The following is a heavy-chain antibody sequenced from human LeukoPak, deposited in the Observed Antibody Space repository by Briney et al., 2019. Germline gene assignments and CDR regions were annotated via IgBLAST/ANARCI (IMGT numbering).Heavy chain of an antibody. Sequence: GESLKISCKGSGNSFSNYWIGWVRQMPGKGLEWVGIIYPGDSDTRYSPSFQGQVTISADKSITTAYLQWSNLKASDTAMYYCARRGSSGYYDYWGQGTLVTVSS. J-gene: IGHJ4*02. D-gene: IGHD3-22*01. CDR2: IYPGDSDT. V-gene: IGHV5-51*01. CDR3: ARRGSSGYYDY. CDR1: GNSFSNYW.